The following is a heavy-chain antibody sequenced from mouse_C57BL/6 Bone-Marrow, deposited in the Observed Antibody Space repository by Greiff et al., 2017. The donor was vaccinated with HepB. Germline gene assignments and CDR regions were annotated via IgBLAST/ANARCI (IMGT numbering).Heavy chain of an antibody. D-gene: IGHD1-1*01. Sequence: VQLQQSGAELARPGASVKLSCKASGYTFTSYGISWVKQRTGQGLEWIGEIYPRSGNTYYNEKFKGKATLTADKSSRTAYMELRSLTTEDSAVYFCARSRPYYYGSGGFAYWGQGTLVTVSA. CDR1: GYTFTSYG. CDR2: IYPRSGNT. CDR3: ARSRPYYYGSGGFAY. J-gene: IGHJ3*01. V-gene: IGHV1-81*01.